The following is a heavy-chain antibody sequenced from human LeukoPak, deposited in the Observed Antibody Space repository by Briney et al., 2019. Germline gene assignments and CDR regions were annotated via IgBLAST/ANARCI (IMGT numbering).Heavy chain of an antibody. D-gene: IGHD5-18*01. Sequence: PGGSLRLSCAASGFTFDDYGMSWVRQAPGKGLEWVSSISSSSSYIYYADSVKGRFTISRDNAKNSLYLQMNSLRAEDTAVYHCARVGAAMVTCYFDYWGQGTLVTVSS. CDR3: ARVGAAMVTCYFDY. V-gene: IGHV3-21*01. CDR1: GFTFDDYG. J-gene: IGHJ4*02. CDR2: ISSSSSYI.